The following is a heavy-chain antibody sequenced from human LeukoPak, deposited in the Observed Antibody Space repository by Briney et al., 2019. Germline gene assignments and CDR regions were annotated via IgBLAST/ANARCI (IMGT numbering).Heavy chain of an antibody. CDR1: GGSISSSSYY. CDR3: ARDVGAGVAMGGPFDY. J-gene: IGHJ4*02. CDR2: IYYSGST. D-gene: IGHD2-2*01. Sequence: PSETLSLTCTVSGGSISSSSYYWGWIRQPPGKGLEWIGSIYYSGSTYYNPSLKSRVTMSVDTSKKQFSLKLSSVTAADTAVYYCARDVGAGVAMGGPFDYWGQGTLVTVSS. V-gene: IGHV4-39*07.